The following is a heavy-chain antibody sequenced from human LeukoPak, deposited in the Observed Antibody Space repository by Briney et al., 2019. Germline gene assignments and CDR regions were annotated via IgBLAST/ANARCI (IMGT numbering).Heavy chain of an antibody. Sequence: GSLRLSCAASGFTFSGYSMNWVRQAPGKGLEWVSLITTTSSYIYYADSVKGRFTISRDNAKNSLYLQMNSLRAEDTAVYYCARVLTGYSYYYYYYMDVWGKGTTVTVSS. D-gene: IGHD3-9*01. CDR3: ARVLTGYSYYYYYYMDV. CDR1: GFTFSGYS. V-gene: IGHV3-21*01. CDR2: ITTTSSYI. J-gene: IGHJ6*03.